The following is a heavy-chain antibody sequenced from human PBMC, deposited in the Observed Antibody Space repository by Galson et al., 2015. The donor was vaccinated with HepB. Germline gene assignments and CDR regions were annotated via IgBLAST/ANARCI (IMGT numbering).Heavy chain of an antibody. CDR1: GFTFSSYA. J-gene: IGHJ4*02. CDR2: ISYDGSNK. CDR3: ARDRGYCSSTSCYRYYDFWSGYVY. V-gene: IGHV3-30-3*01. D-gene: IGHD2-2*02. Sequence: SLRLSCAASGFTFSSYAMHWVRQAPGKGLEWVAVISYDGSNKYYADSVKGRFTISRDNSKNTLYLQMNSLRAEDTAVYYCARDRGYCSSTSCYRYYDFWSGYVYWGQGTLVTVSS.